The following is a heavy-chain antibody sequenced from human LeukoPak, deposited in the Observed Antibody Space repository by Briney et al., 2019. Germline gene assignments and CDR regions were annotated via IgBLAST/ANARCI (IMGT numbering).Heavy chain of an antibody. Sequence: GASVKVSCKASGYTFTGYYMHWVRQAPGQGLEWMGWINPNSGGTNYAQKFQGRVTMTRDTPISTAYMELSRLRSDDTAVYYCARVEYSYGCVDYWGQGTLVTVSS. J-gene: IGHJ4*02. CDR2: INPNSGGT. V-gene: IGHV1-2*02. D-gene: IGHD5-18*01. CDR1: GYTFTGYY. CDR3: ARVEYSYGCVDY.